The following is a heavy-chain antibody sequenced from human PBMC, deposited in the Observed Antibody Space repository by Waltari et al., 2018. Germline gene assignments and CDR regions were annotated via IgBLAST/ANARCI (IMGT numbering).Heavy chain of an antibody. Sequence: EVQLLESGGGLVQPGGSLRLSCAASGFTFSRYAMIWVRQAPGKGLEWVSAISGSGGSTYYADSVKGRFTISRDNSKNTLYLQMNSLRAEDTAVYYCAKPTTVTKRGYYFDYWGQGTLVTVSS. CDR1: GFTFSRYA. J-gene: IGHJ4*02. V-gene: IGHV3-23*01. CDR2: ISGSGGST. D-gene: IGHD4-17*01. CDR3: AKPTTVTKRGYYFDY.